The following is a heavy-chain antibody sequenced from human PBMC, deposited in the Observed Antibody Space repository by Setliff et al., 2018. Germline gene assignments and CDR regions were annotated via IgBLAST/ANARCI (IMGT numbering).Heavy chain of an antibody. CDR2: IRSKAYGGTA. D-gene: IGHD1-26*01. CDR1: GFTFGDYA. CDR3: TTNLALVGGSFLEFGY. Sequence: PGGSLRLSCTASGFTFGDYAMSWARQAPGKGLEWVGFIRSKAYGGTAEYAASVKGRFTISRDDSKSIAYLQMNSLKTEDTAVYYCTTNLALVGGSFLEFGYWGQGTLVTVSS. J-gene: IGHJ4*02. V-gene: IGHV3-49*04.